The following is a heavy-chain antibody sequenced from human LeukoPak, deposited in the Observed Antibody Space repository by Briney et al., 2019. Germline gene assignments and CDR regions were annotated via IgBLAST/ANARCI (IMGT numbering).Heavy chain of an antibody. CDR2: INPNSGGT. J-gene: IGHJ3*02. CDR1: GYTFTGYF. D-gene: IGHD5-24*01. CDR3: ARDREMATPFDAFDI. Sequence: ASVKVSCKASGYTFTGYFMHWVRRAPGQGLEWMGWINPNSGGTNYAQKFQGRVTMTRDTSISTAYMELSRLRSDDTAVYYCARDREMATPFDAFDIWGQGTMVTVSS. V-gene: IGHV1-2*02.